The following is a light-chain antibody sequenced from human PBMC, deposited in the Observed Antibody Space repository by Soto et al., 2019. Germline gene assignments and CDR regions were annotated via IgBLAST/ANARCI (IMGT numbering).Light chain of an antibody. Sequence: EIVLTQSPGTLSLSPGEGATLSCRASQSVSSTYLAWYQQKPGQAPRLLIYSASRRASGIPDRFSGSGSGTDFTLTINRLEPEDFAEYYCQQYSGPGMYTFGQGTKLESK. CDR1: QSVSSTY. CDR3: QQYSGPGMYT. J-gene: IGKJ2*01. CDR2: SAS. V-gene: IGKV3-20*01.